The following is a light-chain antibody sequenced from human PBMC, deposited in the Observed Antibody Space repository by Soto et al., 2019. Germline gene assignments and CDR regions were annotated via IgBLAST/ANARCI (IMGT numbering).Light chain of an antibody. Sequence: DIQMTQSPSTLSASVGDSVTITCRASQRIGSWLAWYQQKSGKAPKLLIYDASSLASGVPSRFSGSGSGTEFTLTISKLQHDDFATYYCQQYNSYSRTFGQGTKVDIK. V-gene: IGKV1-5*01. CDR3: QQYNSYSRT. CDR1: QRIGSW. CDR2: DAS. J-gene: IGKJ1*01.